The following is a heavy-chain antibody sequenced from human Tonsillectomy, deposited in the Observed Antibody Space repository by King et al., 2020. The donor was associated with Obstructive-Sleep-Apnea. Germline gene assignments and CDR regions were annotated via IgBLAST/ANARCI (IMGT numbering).Heavy chain of an antibody. J-gene: IGHJ3*02. Sequence: VQLQQSGPGLVKPSQTLSLTCAISGDSVSSNSAAWNWFRQSPSRGLQWLGRTYSRSRWYSDYAVSVKSRITINPDTSKNQFSLQLNSVAPEDTAVYFCARGTAVTGWGAFDIWGQGTLVTVSS. V-gene: IGHV6-1*01. CDR2: TYSRSRWYS. CDR1: GDSVSSNSAA. D-gene: IGHD6-19*01. CDR3: ARGTAVTGWGAFDI.